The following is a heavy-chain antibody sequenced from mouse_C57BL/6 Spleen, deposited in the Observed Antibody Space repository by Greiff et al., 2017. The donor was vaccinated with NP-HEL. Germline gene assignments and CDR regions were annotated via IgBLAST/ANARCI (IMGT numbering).Heavy chain of an antibody. V-gene: IGHV7-3*01. CDR1: GFTLSDYY. J-gene: IGHJ3*01. CDR3: ARSEGYCPFAY. CDR2: IRNKVDGYTT. Sequence: EVQLVESGGGLVQPGGSLCLSCAASGFTLSDYYMSRVRPPPGKALGWLGFIRNKVDGYTTESSASVKGRFTISRDNSQSILYLLMNALRAEDSATYYCARSEGYCPFAYWGQGTLVTVSA. D-gene: IGHD2-3*01.